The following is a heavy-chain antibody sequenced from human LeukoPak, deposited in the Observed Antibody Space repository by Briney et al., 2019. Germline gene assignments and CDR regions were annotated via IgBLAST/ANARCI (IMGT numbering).Heavy chain of an antibody. D-gene: IGHD6-13*01. Sequence: GGSLRLSCAASGFTFSKYAMHWVRQAPGKEPEYVSGICSNGDNTYYANSVKGRFTISRDNSKNTLYLQMGSLRVEDMAVYYCVRMTGITSAGTVVSSRTDTWGQGTLVTVSS. J-gene: IGHJ5*02. CDR3: VRMTGITSAGTVVSSRTDT. V-gene: IGHV3-64*01. CDR2: ICSNGDNT. CDR1: GFTFSKYA.